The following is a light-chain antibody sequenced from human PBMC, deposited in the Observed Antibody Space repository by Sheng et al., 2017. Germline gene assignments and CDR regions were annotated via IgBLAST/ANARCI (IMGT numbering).Light chain of an antibody. CDR3: ATWDNSLRSGV. CDR1: SSNIGKNY. J-gene: IGLJ2*01. V-gene: IGLV1-51*02. Sequence: QPVLTQPPSLSAAPGQKVTISCSGSSSNIGKNYVSWYQQLPGTAPKLLIFENNKRPSGIPDRFSGSKSATSASLGITGLQTGDEADYYCATWDNSLRSGVFGGGTKLTVL. CDR2: ENN.